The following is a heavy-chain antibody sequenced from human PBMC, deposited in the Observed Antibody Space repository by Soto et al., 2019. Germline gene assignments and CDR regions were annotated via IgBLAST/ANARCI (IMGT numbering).Heavy chain of an antibody. CDR2: IRQDEREK. CDR1: GFTFSSYW. CDR3: ATDHRGAFDM. Sequence: EVRLVVSGGGLVQPGGSLRLSCVASGFTFSSYWMTWVRQAPGKGLEWVANIRQDEREKYFMDSVKGRFTISRENAKNSLYLQMNSLRAEDTAVYYCATDHRGAFDMWGQGTLVTVSS. V-gene: IGHV3-7*01. J-gene: IGHJ3*02.